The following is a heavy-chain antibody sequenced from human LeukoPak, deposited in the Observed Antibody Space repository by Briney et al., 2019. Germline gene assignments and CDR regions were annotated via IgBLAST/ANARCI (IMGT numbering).Heavy chain of an antibody. CDR2: TAYDGSDK. J-gene: IGHJ3*02. V-gene: IGHV3-30-3*01. CDR3: ARVGDYGGAFDI. D-gene: IGHD4-17*01. Sequence: GRSLRLSCAASEFTFSSYAMHWVRQAPGKGLEWVAVTAYDGSDKYYADSVKGRFTISRDNSKKTLYLQMNSLRAEDTAVYYCARVGDYGGAFDIWGQGTMVTVSS. CDR1: EFTFSSYA.